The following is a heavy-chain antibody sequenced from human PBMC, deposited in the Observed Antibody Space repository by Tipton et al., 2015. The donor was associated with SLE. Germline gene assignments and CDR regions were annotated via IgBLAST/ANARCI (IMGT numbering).Heavy chain of an antibody. J-gene: IGHJ3*02. Sequence: TLSLTCTVSGGSISSSSYYWSWIRQPPGKGLEWIGYIYYSGSTNYNPSLKSRVTISVDTSKNQFSLKLSSVTAADTAVYYCASWGAARRGGAFDIWGQGTMVTVSS. CDR2: IYYSGST. V-gene: IGHV4-61*01. CDR3: ASWGAARRGGAFDI. D-gene: IGHD6-6*01. CDR1: GGSISSSSYY.